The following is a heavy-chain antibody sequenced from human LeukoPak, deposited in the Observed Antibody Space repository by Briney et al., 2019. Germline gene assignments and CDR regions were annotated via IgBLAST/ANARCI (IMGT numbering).Heavy chain of an antibody. CDR3: AGGITMVRGVIITDYYGMDV. J-gene: IGHJ6*02. Sequence: GGSLRLSCAASGFTFSSYSMNWVRQAPGKGLEWVSSISSSSSYIYYADSVKGRFTISRDNAKNSLYLQMNSLRAEDTAVYYCAGGITMVRGVIITDYYGMDVWGQGTTVTVS. CDR1: GFTFSSYS. V-gene: IGHV3-21*01. CDR2: ISSSSSYI. D-gene: IGHD3-10*01.